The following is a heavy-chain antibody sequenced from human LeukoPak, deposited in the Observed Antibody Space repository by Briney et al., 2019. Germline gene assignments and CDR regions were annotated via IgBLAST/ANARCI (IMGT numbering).Heavy chain of an antibody. CDR1: VGSISSGDYY. CDR2: IYYSGST. D-gene: IGHD3-3*01. J-gene: IGHJ4*02. Sequence: PSQTLSLTCTVSVGSISSGDYYWSWIRQPPGKGLEWIGYIYYSGSTYYNPSLKSRVTISVDTSKNQFSLKLSSVTAADTAVCYCARDLTYYDFWSGYYTGMGLYDYWGQGTLVTVSS. CDR3: ARDLTYYDFWSGYYTGMGLYDY. V-gene: IGHV4-30-4*08.